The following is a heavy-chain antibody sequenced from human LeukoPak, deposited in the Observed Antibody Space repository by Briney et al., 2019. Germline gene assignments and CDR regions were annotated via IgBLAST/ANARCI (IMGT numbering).Heavy chain of an antibody. D-gene: IGHD3-16*02. V-gene: IGHV3-9*01. J-gene: IGHJ3*02. CDR2: ISWNSGSI. CDR3: ARAVWGSYRPDAFDI. CDR1: GFTFDDYA. Sequence: GGSLRLSCAASGFTFDDYAMHWVRQAPGKGLEWVSGISWNSGSIGYADSVKGRFTISRDNAKNSLYLQMNSLRAEDTAVYYCARAVWGSYRPDAFDIWGQGTMVTVSS.